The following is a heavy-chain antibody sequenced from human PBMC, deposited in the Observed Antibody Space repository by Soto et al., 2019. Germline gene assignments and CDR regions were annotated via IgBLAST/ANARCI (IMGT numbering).Heavy chain of an antibody. CDR2: MTSFGATT. CDR3: AKGQSDFDH. CDR1: GFTFNNYA. V-gene: IGHV3-23*01. J-gene: IGHJ4*02. Sequence: GGSLRLSCAASGFTFNNYAMSWVRQAPGKGLEWVSSMTSFGATTYYADSVKGRFTISRDNSKNTLYLQMSSLRTDDTAVYYCAKGQSDFDHWGQGTLVTVSS.